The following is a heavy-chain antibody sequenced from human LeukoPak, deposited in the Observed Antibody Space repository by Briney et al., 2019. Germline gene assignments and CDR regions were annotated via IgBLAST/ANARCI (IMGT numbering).Heavy chain of an antibody. V-gene: IGHV3-23*01. CDR1: GFTFSSYA. J-gene: IGHJ3*02. CDR2: ISGSGGST. D-gene: IGHD3-9*01. CDR3: PKDRRFFAILTRYRIVRGGPAAFDI. Sequence: GGSLRFSCAASGFTFSSYAVSCVRQAPGKGLEGVSAISGSGGSTYYEDSVKGRFTISRDSSETPLYLPMNRLRAEYTAVYYCPKDRRFFAILTRYRIVRGGPAAFDICGQGTLVTVSS.